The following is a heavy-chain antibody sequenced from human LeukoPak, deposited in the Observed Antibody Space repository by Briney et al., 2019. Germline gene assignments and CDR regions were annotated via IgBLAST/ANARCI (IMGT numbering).Heavy chain of an antibody. Sequence: GGPLRLPCAASGFTFSSYAMHWVRQAPGKGPEWVAVISYDGSNKYYADSVKGRFTISRDNSKNTLYLQMNSLRAEDTAVYYCARPLYGDYYYYGMDVWGQGTTVTVSS. CDR3: ARPLYGDYYYYGMDV. CDR2: ISYDGSNK. D-gene: IGHD4-17*01. J-gene: IGHJ6*02. V-gene: IGHV3-30*04. CDR1: GFTFSSYA.